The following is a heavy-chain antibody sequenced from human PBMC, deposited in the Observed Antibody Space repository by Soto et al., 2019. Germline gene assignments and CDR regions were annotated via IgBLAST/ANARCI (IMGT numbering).Heavy chain of an antibody. CDR1: GVSISSHDW. V-gene: IGHV4-4*02. Sequence: QVQLQESGPGLVKPSGTLSLTCAVSGVSISSHDWWTWVRQPPGKGLEWIGESHQSGSTNYNSSLESRVTIAADTSKNQSSLKLRSVTVADTAVYYCATRDNSKFYWGQGTLVTVSS. CDR2: SHQSGST. D-gene: IGHD6-13*01. CDR3: ATRDNSKFY. J-gene: IGHJ4*02.